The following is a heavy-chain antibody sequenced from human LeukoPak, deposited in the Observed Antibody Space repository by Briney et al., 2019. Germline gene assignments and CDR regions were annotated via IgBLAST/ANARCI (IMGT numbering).Heavy chain of an antibody. J-gene: IGHJ4*02. Sequence: SETLSLTCTVSGGSISSYYWSWIRQPPGKGLERIGFIYYSGTTNYNPSLKSRVTISVDTSKNQFSLKLSSVTAADTAVYYCARGAIASSWFFDYWGQGTLVTVSS. D-gene: IGHD6-13*01. CDR2: IYYSGTT. CDR1: GGSISSYY. V-gene: IGHV4-59*01. CDR3: ARGAIASSWFFDY.